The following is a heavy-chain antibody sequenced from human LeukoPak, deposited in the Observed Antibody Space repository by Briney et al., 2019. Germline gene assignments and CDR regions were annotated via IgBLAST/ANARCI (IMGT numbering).Heavy chain of an antibody. CDR2: ISNGGVTT. V-gene: IGHV3-23*01. CDR1: GFTFGSYA. D-gene: IGHD6-19*01. CDR3: LNLSSGSGRSLGLDS. J-gene: IGHJ4*02. Sequence: GESLRLSCAASGFTFGSYAMSWVRQTPGKSLEWVSIISNGGVTTYYADSVRGRSTISRDNSKDLLYLQMDSLRAEDTAVYYCLNLSSGSGRSLGLDSWGLGTLVTVST.